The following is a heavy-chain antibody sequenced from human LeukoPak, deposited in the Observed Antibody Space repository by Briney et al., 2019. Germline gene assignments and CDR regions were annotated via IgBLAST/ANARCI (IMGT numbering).Heavy chain of an antibody. CDR3: AIEFATVVVSAVISAFDI. J-gene: IGHJ3*02. D-gene: IGHD2-2*02. CDR1: GYTFTGYY. V-gene: IGHV1-2*02. CDR2: INPNSGGT. Sequence: ASVKVSCKASGYTFTGYYMHWVRQAPGQGLEWMGWINPNSGGTNYAQKFQGRVTMTRYTSIRTAYMELSRLRSDDTAAYYCAIEFATVVVSAVISAFDIWGQGTMVTVSS.